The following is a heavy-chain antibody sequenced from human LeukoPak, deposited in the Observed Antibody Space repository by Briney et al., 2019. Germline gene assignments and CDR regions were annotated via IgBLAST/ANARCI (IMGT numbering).Heavy chain of an antibody. CDR2: IYSGGMT. V-gene: IGHV3-53*01. D-gene: IGHD3-10*01. Sequence: PGGSLRLSCAASGFIVSDNYMNWVRQAPGKGLEWVSVIYSGGMTFYADSVKGRFTISRDNSKNTLDLQMNSLRAEDTAVYYCARGGGLLWFGEFEGYFDFWGQGILVTVSS. CDR1: GFIVSDNY. CDR3: ARGGGLLWFGEFEGYFDF. J-gene: IGHJ4*02.